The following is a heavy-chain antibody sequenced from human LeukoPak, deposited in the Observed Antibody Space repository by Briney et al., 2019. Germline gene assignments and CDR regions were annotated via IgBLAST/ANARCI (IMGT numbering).Heavy chain of an antibody. Sequence: GGSLRLSCAASGFTFSSYAMSWVRQTPGKGLEWVSAISGSGDSTYYADSVKGRFTISRDNSKNTLFMQMNSLRAEDTAVYYCAKGPLIEVAGTTWDHWGQGTLVTVSS. CDR3: AKGPLIEVAGTTWDH. V-gene: IGHV3-23*01. CDR1: GFTFSSYA. D-gene: IGHD6-19*01. J-gene: IGHJ4*02. CDR2: ISGSGDST.